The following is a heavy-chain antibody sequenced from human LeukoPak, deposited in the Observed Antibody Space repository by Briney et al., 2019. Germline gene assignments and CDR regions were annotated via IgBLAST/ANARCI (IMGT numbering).Heavy chain of an antibody. D-gene: IGHD6-25*01. Sequence: SETLSLTCTVSGGPISSYYGSWIRQPPGKGLEWIGYIYYSGSTNYNPSLKSRVTISVDTSKNQFSLMLSSVTAADTAVYYCARQSTGIAAADYWGQGTLVTVS. V-gene: IGHV4-59*08. CDR2: IYYSGST. CDR1: GGPISSYY. J-gene: IGHJ4*02. CDR3: ARQSTGIAAADY.